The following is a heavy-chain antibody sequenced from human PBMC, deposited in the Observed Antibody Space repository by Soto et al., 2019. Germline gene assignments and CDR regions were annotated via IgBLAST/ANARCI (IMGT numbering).Heavy chain of an antibody. D-gene: IGHD4-4*01. CDR1: GGTFSSYT. CDR2: IIPILGIA. CDR3: ARGGYSNYFEYYFDY. J-gene: IGHJ4*02. Sequence: SVKVSCKASGGTFSSYTISWVRQAPGQGLEWMGRIIPILGIANYAQKFQGRVTITADKSTSTAYMELSSLRSEDTAVYYCARGGYSNYFEYYFDYWGQGILVTVSS. V-gene: IGHV1-69*02.